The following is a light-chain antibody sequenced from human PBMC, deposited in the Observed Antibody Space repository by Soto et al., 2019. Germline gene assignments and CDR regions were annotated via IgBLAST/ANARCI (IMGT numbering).Light chain of an antibody. Sequence: QSAPTPPASVSGSPGQSITISCTGTSSDVGSYNLVSWYQQHPGKAPKLMIYEGSKRLSGVSNRFSGSKSGNTSSLTISGLQAEDEADYYCCSYAGSSTYVFGNGTKLAV. CDR3: CSYAGSSTYV. CDR1: SSDVGSYNL. CDR2: EGS. J-gene: IGLJ1*01. V-gene: IGLV2-23*01.